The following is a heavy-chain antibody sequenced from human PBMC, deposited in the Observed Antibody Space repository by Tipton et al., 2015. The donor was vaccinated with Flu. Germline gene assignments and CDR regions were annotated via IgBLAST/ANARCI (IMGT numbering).Heavy chain of an antibody. Sequence: TLSLTCAVYGGSFSGYYWSWIRQPPGKGLEWIGEINHSGSTNYNPSLKSRVTISVHTSKNQFSLKLSSVTAADTAVYYCARGDCSSTSCLAYWGQGTLVTVSS. D-gene: IGHD2-2*01. J-gene: IGHJ4*02. CDR1: GGSFSGYY. CDR3: ARGDCSSTSCLAY. CDR2: INHSGST. V-gene: IGHV4-34*01.